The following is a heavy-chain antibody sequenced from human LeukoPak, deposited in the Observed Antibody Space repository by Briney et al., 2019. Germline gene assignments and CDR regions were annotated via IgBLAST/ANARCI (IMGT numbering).Heavy chain of an antibody. Sequence: GGSLRLSCTASGFMFSNYSMNWVRQAPGKGLEWVSSISSRSSYSYSADSVKGRFTISRDNSKNSLYLQMNSLRAEDTAVYYCARDLVYYYDSGSLQAFDIWGQGTMVIVST. CDR1: GFMFSNYS. CDR3: ARDLVYYYDSGSLQAFDI. V-gene: IGHV3-21*01. CDR2: ISSRSSYS. D-gene: IGHD3-10*01. J-gene: IGHJ3*02.